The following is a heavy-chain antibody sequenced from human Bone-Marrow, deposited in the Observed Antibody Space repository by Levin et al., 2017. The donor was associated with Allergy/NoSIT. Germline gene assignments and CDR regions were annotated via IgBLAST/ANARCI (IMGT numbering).Heavy chain of an antibody. V-gene: IGHV3-7*01. Sequence: GGSLRLSCAASGFTFSSYWMSWVRQAPGKGLEWVANIKQDGSEKNYVDSVKGRFTISRDNAKNSLYLQMDSLRAEDTAVYYYARARYSNVPFDCWGQGTLVTVSS. CDR3: ARARYSNVPFDC. CDR1: GFTFSSYW. J-gene: IGHJ4*02. D-gene: IGHD5-18*01. CDR2: IKQDGSEK.